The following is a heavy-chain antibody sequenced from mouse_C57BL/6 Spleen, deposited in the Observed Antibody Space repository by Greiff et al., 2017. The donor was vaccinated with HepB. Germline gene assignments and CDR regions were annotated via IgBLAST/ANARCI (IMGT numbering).Heavy chain of an antibody. Sequence: QVQLQQSGAELARPGASVKLSCKASGYTFTSYGISWVKQRTGQGLEWIGEIYPRSGNTYYNEKFKGKATLTADKSSSTAYMELRSLTSEDSAVYFCARGDYYGSRRRYFDVWGTGTTVTVSS. CDR3: ARGDYYGSRRRYFDV. V-gene: IGHV1-81*01. D-gene: IGHD1-1*01. CDR1: GYTFTSYG. CDR2: IYPRSGNT. J-gene: IGHJ1*03.